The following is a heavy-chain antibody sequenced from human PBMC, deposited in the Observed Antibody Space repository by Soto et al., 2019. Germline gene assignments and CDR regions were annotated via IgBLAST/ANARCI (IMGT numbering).Heavy chain of an antibody. D-gene: IGHD3-22*01. CDR2: IYSGGST. CDR1: GFTVSSNY. CDR3: ARDGYDSSGYYPEYFQH. J-gene: IGHJ1*01. V-gene: IGHV3-66*01. Sequence: EVQLVASGGGLVQPGGSLRLSCAASGFTVSSNYMSWVRQAPGKGLEWVSVIYSGGSTYYADSVKGRLTISRDNSKNTLYLQINSLRAEDTDVYYCARDGYDSSGYYPEYFQHWGQGTLVTVSS.